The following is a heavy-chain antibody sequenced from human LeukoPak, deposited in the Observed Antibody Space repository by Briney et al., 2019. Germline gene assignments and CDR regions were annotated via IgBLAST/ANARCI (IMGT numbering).Heavy chain of an antibody. Sequence: GGSLRLSCAASGFTFSSYSMNWVRQAPGKGLEWVSSISSSSSYIYYADSVKGRFTISRDNAKNSLYLQMNSLRAEYTAVYYCARDTWRGTNYFDYWGQGTLVTVSS. J-gene: IGHJ4*02. D-gene: IGHD3-3*01. CDR1: GFTFSSYS. CDR3: ARDTWRGTNYFDY. V-gene: IGHV3-21*01. CDR2: ISSSSSYI.